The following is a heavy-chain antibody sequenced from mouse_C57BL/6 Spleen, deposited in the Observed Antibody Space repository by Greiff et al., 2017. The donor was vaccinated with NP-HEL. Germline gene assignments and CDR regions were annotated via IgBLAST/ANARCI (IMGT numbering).Heavy chain of an antibody. J-gene: IGHJ4*01. CDR1: GFTFSSYA. Sequence: EVKLVESGGGLVKPGGSLKLSCAASGFTFSSYAMSWVRQTPEKRLEWVATISDGGSYTYYPDNVKGRFTISRDNAKNNLYLQMSHLKSEDTAMYYCARGGTVVGEGYYYAMDYWGQGTSVTVSS. CDR2: ISDGGSYT. CDR3: ARGGTVVGEGYYYAMDY. V-gene: IGHV5-4*03. D-gene: IGHD1-1*01.